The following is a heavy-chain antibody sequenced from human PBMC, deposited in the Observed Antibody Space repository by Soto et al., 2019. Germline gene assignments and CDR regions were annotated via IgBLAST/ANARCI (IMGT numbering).Heavy chain of an antibody. D-gene: IGHD3-22*01. CDR2: IKGEADGGTT. V-gene: IGHV3-15*01. CDR1: GFTFRSYA. Sequence: GGSLRLSCAASGFTFRSYAMSWVRQAPGKGLEWVGRIKGEADGGTTDYAAPVKGRITISRDHSKDTLYLQMNSLKTEDTAVYYCTTGLSNGYYNFDYWGQGTPVTVSS. CDR3: TTGLSNGYYNFDY. J-gene: IGHJ4*02.